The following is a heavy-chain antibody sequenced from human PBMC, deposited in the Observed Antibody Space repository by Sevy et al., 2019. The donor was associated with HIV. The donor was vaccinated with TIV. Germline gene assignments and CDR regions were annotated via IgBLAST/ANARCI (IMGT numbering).Heavy chain of an antibody. CDR3: ARGASGYYYFDY. D-gene: IGHD5-12*01. Sequence: KQSQTLSLTCTVSAGPISSSYWSWIRQPAGKGLEWIGRIYSSGNTNYNPSLKSRVTMSVDTSKNQFSLKLSSVTAADTAVYHCARGASGYYYFDYWGQGTLVTVSS. CDR2: IYSSGNT. J-gene: IGHJ4*02. CDR1: AGPISSSY. V-gene: IGHV4-4*07.